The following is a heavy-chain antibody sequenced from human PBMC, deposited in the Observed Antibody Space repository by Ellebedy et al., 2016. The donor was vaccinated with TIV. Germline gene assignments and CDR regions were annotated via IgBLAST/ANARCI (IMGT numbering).Heavy chain of an antibody. CDR2: IYRGGST. CDR3: ARVSSVAGTGYYYYGMDV. V-gene: IGHV3-53*01. CDR1: GFTVSSNY. Sequence: GGSLRLSCAASGFTVSSNYMSWVRQAPGKGLEWVLVIYRGGSTYYADSVKGRFTISRDNSKNTLYLQMNSLRAEDTAVYYCARVSSVAGTGYYYYGMDVWGQGTTVTVSS. D-gene: IGHD6-19*01. J-gene: IGHJ6*02.